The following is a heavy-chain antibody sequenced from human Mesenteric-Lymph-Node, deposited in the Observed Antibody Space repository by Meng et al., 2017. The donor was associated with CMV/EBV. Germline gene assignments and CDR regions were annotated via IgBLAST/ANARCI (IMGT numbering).Heavy chain of an antibody. D-gene: IGHD2-2*01. V-gene: IGHV4-34*01. J-gene: IGHJ5*02. CDR1: GGSFSGYY. CDR3: ARKYLGNATTNWFDP. Sequence: SETLSLTCAVYGGSFSGYYWSWIRQPPGKGLEWIGEINHSGSTNYNPSLKSRVTISVDTSKNQFSLKLSSVTAADTVVYYCARKYLGNATTNWFDPWGQGTLVTVSS. CDR2: INHSGST.